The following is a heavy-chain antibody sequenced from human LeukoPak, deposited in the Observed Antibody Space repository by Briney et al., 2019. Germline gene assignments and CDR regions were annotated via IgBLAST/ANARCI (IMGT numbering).Heavy chain of an antibody. CDR1: GFTVSSNY. Sequence: GGSLRLSCAASGFTVSSNYMSWVRQAPGKGLEWVSVTYSGGSTYFADSVKGRFTIPRDNIKNTLYLQLNSLRAEDTAVYYCARDSIDYGGNGIDYWGQGTLVSVSS. V-gene: IGHV3-53*01. CDR3: ARDSIDYGGNGIDY. CDR2: TYSGGST. J-gene: IGHJ4*02. D-gene: IGHD4-23*01.